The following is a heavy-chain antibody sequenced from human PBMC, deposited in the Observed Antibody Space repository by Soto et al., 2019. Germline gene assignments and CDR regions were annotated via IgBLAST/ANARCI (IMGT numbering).Heavy chain of an antibody. D-gene: IGHD3-10*01. J-gene: IGHJ6*02. Sequence: GGSLRLSCAASGFTFSSYGMHWVRQAPGKGLEWVAVISYDGSNKYYADSVKGRFTISRDNSKNTLYLQMNSLRAEDTAVYYCAKDLLTMVRGVIIYYYYGMDVWGQGTTVTVSS. CDR2: ISYDGSNK. CDR1: GFTFSSYG. V-gene: IGHV3-30*18. CDR3: AKDLLTMVRGVIIYYYYGMDV.